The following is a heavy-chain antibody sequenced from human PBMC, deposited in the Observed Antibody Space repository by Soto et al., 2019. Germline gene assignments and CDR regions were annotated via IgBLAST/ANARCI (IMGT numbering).Heavy chain of an antibody. D-gene: IGHD2-21*01. J-gene: IGHJ4*02. CDR2: ISWNSGSI. V-gene: IGHV3-9*01. Sequence: EVQLVESGGGLVQPGRSLRLSCAASGFTFDDYAMHWVRQAPGKGLEWVSGISWNSGSIGYADSVKGRFTISRDNAKNSLYLQMNSLRAEDTALYYCAKDIGGAKAFDYWGQGTLVTVSS. CDR1: GFTFDDYA. CDR3: AKDIGGAKAFDY.